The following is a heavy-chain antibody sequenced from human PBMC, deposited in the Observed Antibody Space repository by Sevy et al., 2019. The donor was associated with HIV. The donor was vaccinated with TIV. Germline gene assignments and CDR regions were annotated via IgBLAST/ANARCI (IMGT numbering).Heavy chain of an antibody. CDR3: SLAPPVVVVPGAPSWFDP. D-gene: IGHD2-2*01. CDR1: GGSFSGYY. Sequence: SENLSLTCAVYGGSFSGYYWNWIRQSPGKGLEWFGEINHSGSTHYNPSLKSRVTISVDTSKNQFSLRLNSVTAADTAVYYCSLAPPVVVVPGAPSWFDPWGQGTLVTVSS. V-gene: IGHV4-34*01. J-gene: IGHJ5*02. CDR2: INHSGST.